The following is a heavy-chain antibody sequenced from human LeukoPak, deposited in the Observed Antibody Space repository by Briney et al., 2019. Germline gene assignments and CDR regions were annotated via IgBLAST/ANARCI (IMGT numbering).Heavy chain of an antibody. V-gene: IGHV4-59*08. J-gene: IGHJ4*02. CDR3: ARTGVATVTFDY. CDR2: IYYSGST. CDR1: GGSISSYY. D-gene: IGHD4-17*01. Sequence: SETLSPTCTVSGGSISSYYWSWIRQPPGKGLEWIGYIYYSGSTNYNPSLKSRVTISVDTSKNQFSLKLSSVTAADTAVYYCARTGVATVTFDYWGQGTLVTVSS.